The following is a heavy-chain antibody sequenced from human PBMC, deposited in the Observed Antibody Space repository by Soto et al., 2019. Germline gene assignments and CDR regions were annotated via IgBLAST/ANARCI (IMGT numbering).Heavy chain of an antibody. J-gene: IGHJ5*02. CDR3: ARDQYYGSGSYYSWVWFDP. D-gene: IGHD3-10*01. CDR1: GYTFTGYY. Sequence: ASVKVSCKASGYTFTGYYMHWVRQAPGQGLEWMGWINPNSGGTNYAQKFQGWVTMTRDTSISTAYMELSRLRSDDTAVYYCARDQYYGSGSYYSWVWFDPWGQGTLVTVSS. CDR2: INPNSGGT. V-gene: IGHV1-2*04.